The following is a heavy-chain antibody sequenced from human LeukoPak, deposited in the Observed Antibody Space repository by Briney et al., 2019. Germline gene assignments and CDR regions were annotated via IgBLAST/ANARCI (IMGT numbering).Heavy chain of an antibody. Sequence: SETLSLTCTVSGGSISSYYWSWIRQPAGKGLGWIGRIYTSGSTNYNPSLKSRVTMSVDTSKNQFSLKLSSVTAADTAVYYCAREDRRLVYYYYYMDVWGKGTTVTVSS. CDR3: AREDRRLVYYYYYMDV. J-gene: IGHJ6*03. CDR2: IYTSGST. CDR1: GGSISSYY. V-gene: IGHV4-4*07. D-gene: IGHD6-6*01.